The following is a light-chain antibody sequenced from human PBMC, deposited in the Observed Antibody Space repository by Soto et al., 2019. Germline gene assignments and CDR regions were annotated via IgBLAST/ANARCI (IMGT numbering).Light chain of an antibody. V-gene: IGKV3-15*01. Sequence: EIMMTQSPATLSVSPGERATLSCRASQSVSSNLAWYQQKPGQAPRLLIYGASTRATGIPARFSGSRSGTEFTLTISSLQSEDFAVYYCQQYNNWPPMTFGQGTKV. CDR2: GAS. CDR1: QSVSSN. J-gene: IGKJ1*01. CDR3: QQYNNWPPMT.